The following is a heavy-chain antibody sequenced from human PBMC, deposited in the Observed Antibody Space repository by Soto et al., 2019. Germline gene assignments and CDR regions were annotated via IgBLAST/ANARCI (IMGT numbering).Heavy chain of an antibody. CDR1: GYTFTSYT. CDR3: ARDRYYGSGSYNYFDY. CDR2: INAGNGNT. J-gene: IGHJ4*02. D-gene: IGHD3-10*01. V-gene: IGHV1-3*01. Sequence: GASVKVSCKASGYTFTSYTMHWVRQAPGQRLEWMGWINAGNGNTKYSQKFQDRVTITRDTSANTAYMELSSLRSEDTAVYYCARDRYYGSGSYNYFDYWGQGTLVTVSS.